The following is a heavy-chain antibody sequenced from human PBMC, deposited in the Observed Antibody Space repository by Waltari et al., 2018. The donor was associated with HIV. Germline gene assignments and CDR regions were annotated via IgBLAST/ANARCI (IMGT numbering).Heavy chain of an antibody. D-gene: IGHD6-6*01. J-gene: IGHJ2*01. V-gene: IGHV3-48*01. Sequence: EVQLVESGGGLVQPGGSLRLSCAASGFTFSSYSMNWVRQAPGKGLECVSYISSSSSTIYSADSVKGRFTISRDNAKNSLYLQMNSLRAEDTAVYYCARSKYSSSSGFDLWGRGTLVTVSS. CDR2: ISSSSSTI. CDR1: GFTFSSYS. CDR3: ARSKYSSSSGFDL.